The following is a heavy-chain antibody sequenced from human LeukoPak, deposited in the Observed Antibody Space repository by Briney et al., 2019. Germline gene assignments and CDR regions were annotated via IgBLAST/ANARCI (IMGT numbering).Heavy chain of an antibody. CDR3: AKDLSGGDCPDY. J-gene: IGHJ4*02. V-gene: IGHV3-30*18. D-gene: IGHD2-21*02. CDR2: ISYDGSNK. CDR1: GFTFSSYG. Sequence: GGSLRLSCAASGFTFSSYGMHWVRQAPGKGLEWVAVISYDGSNKYYADSVKGRFTISRDNSKNTLYLQMNSLRAEDTAVYYCAKDLSGGDCPDYWGQGTLVTVSS.